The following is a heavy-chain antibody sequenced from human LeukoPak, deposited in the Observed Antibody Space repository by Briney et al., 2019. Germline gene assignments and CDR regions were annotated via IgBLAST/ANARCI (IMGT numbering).Heavy chain of an antibody. CDR3: ANAGVYYDSSGYYF. Sequence: GGSLRLSCAASGFTFSSDAMSWVRQAPGKGLEWVSAISGSGGSTYYADSVKGRFTISKDNSKNTLYLQMNSLRAEDTAVYYCANAGVYYDSSGYYFWGQGTLVTVSS. D-gene: IGHD3-22*01. CDR2: ISGSGGST. V-gene: IGHV3-23*01. CDR1: GFTFSSDA. J-gene: IGHJ4*02.